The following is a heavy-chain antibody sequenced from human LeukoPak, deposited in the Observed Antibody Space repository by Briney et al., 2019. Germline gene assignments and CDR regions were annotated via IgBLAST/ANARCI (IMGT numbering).Heavy chain of an antibody. Sequence: SQTLSLTCTVSGGSISSGGYYWSWIRQHPGKGLEWIGYIYYSGSTYYNPSLKSRVTISVDTSKNQFSLKLSSVTAADTAVYYCARDRGPPLGELFSNYGMDVWGKGTTVTVSS. CDR2: IYYSGST. V-gene: IGHV4-31*03. CDR1: GGSISSGGYY. CDR3: ARDRGPPLGELFSNYGMDV. J-gene: IGHJ6*04. D-gene: IGHD3-16*01.